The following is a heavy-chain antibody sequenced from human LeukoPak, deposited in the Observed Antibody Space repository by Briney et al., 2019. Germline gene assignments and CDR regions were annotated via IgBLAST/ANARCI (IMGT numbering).Heavy chain of an antibody. D-gene: IGHD6-19*01. Sequence: GGSLRLSCAASGFTVSSNYMSWVRQAPGKGLEWVSVIYSGGSTYYADSVKGRFTISRDNSKNSLYLQMNSLGTEDTALYYCAKGRLSGAVVLDYWGQGTLVTVSS. J-gene: IGHJ4*02. CDR3: AKGRLSGAVVLDY. CDR1: GFTVSSNY. V-gene: IGHV3-53*05. CDR2: IYSGGST.